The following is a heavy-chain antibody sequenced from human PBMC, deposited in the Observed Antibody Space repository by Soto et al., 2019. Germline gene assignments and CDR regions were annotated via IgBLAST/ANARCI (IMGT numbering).Heavy chain of an antibody. Sequence: EVQLLESGGALVQPGGSLRLSCVASGFSFRNYALSWVRQAPGKGLEWVSTFSAGGRAYYADTVKGRFTIARDSSHNTVHLQISILRPEDTAVYYCAKESMPEHYGDTLFDYWGQGTRVTVSS. CDR1: GFSFRNYA. D-gene: IGHD4-17*01. CDR2: FSAGGRA. J-gene: IGHJ4*02. CDR3: AKESMPEHYGDTLFDY. V-gene: IGHV3-23*01.